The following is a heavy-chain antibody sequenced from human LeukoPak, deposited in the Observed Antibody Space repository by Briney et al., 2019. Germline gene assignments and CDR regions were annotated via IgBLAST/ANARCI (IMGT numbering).Heavy chain of an antibody. CDR3: ARDMGYSSGWYIDYGMDV. D-gene: IGHD6-19*01. CDR2: ISSSGSTI. V-gene: IGHV3-11*01. J-gene: IGHJ6*04. Sequence: PGGSLRLSCAASGFAFSDYYMSWIRQAPGKGLEWVSYISSSGSTIYYADSVKGRFTISRDNAKNSLYLQMNSLRAEDTAVYYCARDMGYSSGWYIDYGMDVWGKGTTVTVSS. CDR1: GFAFSDYY.